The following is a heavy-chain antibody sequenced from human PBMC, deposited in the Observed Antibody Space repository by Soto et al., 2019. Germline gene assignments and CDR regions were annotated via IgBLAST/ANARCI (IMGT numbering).Heavy chain of an antibody. CDR1: GFTFSSYE. CDR3: ASVGDRSDYPAY. D-gene: IGHD3-22*01. J-gene: IGHJ1*01. V-gene: IGHV3-48*03. Sequence: PWGSLGLSCASSGFTFSSYEMNWFRQAPGKGLEWVSYISSSGSTIYYADSVKGRFTISRDNAKNSLYLQMNSLRAEDTAVYYCASVGDRSDYPAYWGQLSLVTVSS. CDR2: ISSSGSTI.